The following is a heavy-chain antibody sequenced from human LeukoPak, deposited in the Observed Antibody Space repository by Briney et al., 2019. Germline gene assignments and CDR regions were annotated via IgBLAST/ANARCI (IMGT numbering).Heavy chain of an antibody. V-gene: IGHV1-2*02. J-gene: IGHJ3*01. Sequence: ASVKVSCKASGYTFTGYYMHWVRQAPGQGLEWMGWINPNSGGTNYAQKFQGRVTMTRDTSISTAYMELSRLRSDDTAVYYCARYCSSTSCYGNPNAWGQGTMVTVSS. CDR3: ARYCSSTSCYGNPNA. D-gene: IGHD2-2*01. CDR2: INPNSGGT. CDR1: GYTFTGYY.